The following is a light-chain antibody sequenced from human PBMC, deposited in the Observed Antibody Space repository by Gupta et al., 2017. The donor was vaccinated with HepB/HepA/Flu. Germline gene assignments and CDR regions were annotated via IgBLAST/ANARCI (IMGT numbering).Light chain of an antibody. Sequence: QSVLTQPPPVSGAPGQRVTTPCTGSSSNIGAGYDVHWYQRFPGRAPKVLVYGNTNRPSGVPDRFSGSKSGTAASLAISGLQAEDEADYYCQSYDSSLSVVFGGGTKVTVL. CDR1: SSNIGAGYD. CDR3: QSYDSSLSVV. V-gene: IGLV1-40*01. CDR2: GNT. J-gene: IGLJ2*01.